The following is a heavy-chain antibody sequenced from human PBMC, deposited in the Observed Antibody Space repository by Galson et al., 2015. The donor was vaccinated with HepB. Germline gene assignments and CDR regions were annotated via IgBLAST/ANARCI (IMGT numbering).Heavy chain of an antibody. Sequence: SLRLSCAVSGFSFNAHGMHWVRQAPGQGLEWAGVITYDGVTEGYADYAKGRFAISRDTSTNTLYLQMNNLRAEDTAMYYCAREQGYNDYRTSDYWGQGTLVTVSS. CDR1: GFSFNAHG. V-gene: IGHV3-33*05. CDR2: ITYDGVTE. J-gene: IGHJ4*02. D-gene: IGHD4-11*01. CDR3: AREQGYNDYRTSDY.